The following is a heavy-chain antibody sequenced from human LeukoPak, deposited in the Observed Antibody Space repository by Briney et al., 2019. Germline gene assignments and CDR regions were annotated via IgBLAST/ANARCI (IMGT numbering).Heavy chain of an antibody. D-gene: IGHD4-23*01. CDR2: ISSSGSTI. J-gene: IGHJ4*02. CDR3: ATDYGANSGGFDY. CDR1: GITFNSYT. Sequence: GGSLRLSCAASGITFNSYTMNWVRQAPGKGLEWVSYISSSGSTIHYADSVKGRFTISRDNAKNSLYLQMNSLRAEDTAVYYCATDYGANSGGFDYWGQGTLVTVSS. V-gene: IGHV3-48*04.